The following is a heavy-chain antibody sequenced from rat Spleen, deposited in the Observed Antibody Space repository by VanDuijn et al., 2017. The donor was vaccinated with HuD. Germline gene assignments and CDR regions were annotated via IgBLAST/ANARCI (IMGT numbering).Heavy chain of an antibody. D-gene: IGHD1-6*01. Sequence: EVQLVKSDGGLVQPGGSLKLSCAASGFTFTDYGMNWIRQAPGKGLEWVAYISKSSGTIDYADTVKGRFTISRDNAKNTLYLQLSSLRSEDTALYYCASLLYTSDYYDLLGDYWCQGVMVTVSS. CDR1: GFTFTDYG. CDR2: ISKSSGTI. J-gene: IGHJ2*01. V-gene: IGHV5-34*01. CDR3: ASLLYTSDYYDLLGDY.